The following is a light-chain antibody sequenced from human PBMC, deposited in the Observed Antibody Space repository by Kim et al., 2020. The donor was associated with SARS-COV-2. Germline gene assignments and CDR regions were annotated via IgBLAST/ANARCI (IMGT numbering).Light chain of an antibody. CDR2: GAS. J-gene: IGKJ1*01. CDR1: QSVSSN. Sequence: EILMTQSPATLSVSPGERATLTCRASQSVSSNLAWHQQKPGQAPRLLIYGASTRATGIPARFSGSGSGTEFTLTISSLQSEDFAVYYCQQYNNWPRAFGQGTKVDIK. V-gene: IGKV3-15*01. CDR3: QQYNNWPRA.